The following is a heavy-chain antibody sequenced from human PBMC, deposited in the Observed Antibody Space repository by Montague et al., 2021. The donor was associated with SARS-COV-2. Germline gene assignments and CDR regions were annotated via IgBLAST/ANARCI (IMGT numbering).Heavy chain of an antibody. Sequence: TLSLTCTVSGGAINRGDYYWTWIRQPPGKGLEWIGNIYSTGDTSYSPSLKGRVGISLDTSKNQVSLNLRSVAAADTAVYYCASVVVHVDVLTDIPNDLYCGLDVWGQGTTVVVSS. CDR2: IYSTGDT. CDR1: GGAINRGDYY. V-gene: IGHV4-30-4*08. D-gene: IGHD2-21*02. J-gene: IGHJ6*02. CDR3: ASVVVHVDVLTDIPNDLYCGLDV.